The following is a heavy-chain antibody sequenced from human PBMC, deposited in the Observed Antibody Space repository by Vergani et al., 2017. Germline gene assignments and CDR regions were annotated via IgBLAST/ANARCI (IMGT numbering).Heavy chain of an antibody. CDR3: ARHSTVEWLVKLGWIDP. V-gene: IGHV4-39*01. CDR2: IYYSGRT. Sequence: QLQLQESGPGLVTPSATLSLTCRVSGASIRSSNYYWGWIRQPPGKGLEWIASIYYSGRTYYNPSLKSRVTISVDTSKNQCSLKLSSVTAADTAVYFCARHSTVEWLVKLGWIDPWGQGILVTVSS. D-gene: IGHD6-19*01. CDR1: GASIRSSNYY. J-gene: IGHJ5*02.